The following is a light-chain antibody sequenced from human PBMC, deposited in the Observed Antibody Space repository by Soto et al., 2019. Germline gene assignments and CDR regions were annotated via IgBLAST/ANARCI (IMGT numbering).Light chain of an antibody. Sequence: DLQMTPSPSTLSASVGDRVTITCRASQSISSWLAWYQQKPGKAPKLLIYDASSLESGVPSRFSGSGSGTEVTLTISSMQPDDFATYYCQQYTSYPWTFGQGTKVDI. V-gene: IGKV1-5*01. CDR1: QSISSW. J-gene: IGKJ1*01. CDR2: DAS. CDR3: QQYTSYPWT.